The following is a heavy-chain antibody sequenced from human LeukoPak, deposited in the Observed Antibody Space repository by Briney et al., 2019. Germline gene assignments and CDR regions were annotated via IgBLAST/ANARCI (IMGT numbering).Heavy chain of an antibody. V-gene: IGHV3-21*01. CDR2: ISSSSSYI. CDR3: ARAYGSYSPWGL. CDR1: GFTFSSYS. D-gene: IGHD1-26*01. Sequence: GGSLRLSCAASGFTFSSYSMNWVRQAPGKGLEWVSSISSSSSYIYYADSVKGRFTISRDNAKNSLYLQMNSLRAEDTAVNYCARAYGSYSPWGLWGQGTLVTVSS. J-gene: IGHJ4*02.